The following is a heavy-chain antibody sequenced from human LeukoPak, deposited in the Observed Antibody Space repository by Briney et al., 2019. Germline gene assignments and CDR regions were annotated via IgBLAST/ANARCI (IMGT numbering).Heavy chain of an antibody. V-gene: IGHV4-59*02. D-gene: IGHD6-13*01. Sequence: PSETLSLTCTGSGGSVSDYYWSWIRQPPGQGLEWIGYIYYSGSTEYNPSLKSRVTMSVDTSKNEFSLRLSSVTAADTAVYYCARGPYSSSWSFEYWGQGTLVTVSS. CDR1: GGSVSDYY. CDR3: ARGPYSSSWSFEY. CDR2: IYYSGST. J-gene: IGHJ4*02.